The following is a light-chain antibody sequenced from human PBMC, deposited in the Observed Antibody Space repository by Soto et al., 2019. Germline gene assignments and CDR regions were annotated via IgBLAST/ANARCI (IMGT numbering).Light chain of an antibody. V-gene: IGKV3-20*01. CDR1: QSVSSSY. CDR2: GPS. Sequence: EIVLTQSPGTLSLSPGERATLSCRASQSVSSSYLVWYQQKPGQAPRLLIYGPSSRATVIPDRCSGSGSGKDFTLTISRLEPEDFAVYYCQQYGSSQTFGQGTKVEIK. J-gene: IGKJ1*01. CDR3: QQYGSSQT.